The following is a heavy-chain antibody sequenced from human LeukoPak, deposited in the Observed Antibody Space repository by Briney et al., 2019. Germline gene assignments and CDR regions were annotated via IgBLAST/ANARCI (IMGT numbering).Heavy chain of an antibody. CDR3: ARGTEMATMGSWFDP. D-gene: IGHD5-24*01. J-gene: IGHJ5*02. CDR1: GFTFDDYA. CDR2: ISWDGGGT. Sequence: GGSLRLSCAASGFTFDDYAMHWVRQAPGKGLEWVSLISWDGGGTYYADSVKGRFSISRDNSKNSLYLQMNSLRTEDTAVYYCARGTEMATMGSWFDPWGQGTLVTVSS. V-gene: IGHV3-43D*03.